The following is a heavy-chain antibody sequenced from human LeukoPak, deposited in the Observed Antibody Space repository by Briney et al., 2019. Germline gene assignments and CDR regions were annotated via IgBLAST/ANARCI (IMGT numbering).Heavy chain of an antibody. V-gene: IGHV3-53*01. D-gene: IGHD3-22*01. Sequence: GGSLRLSCAASGFTFSNAWMSWVRQAPGKGLEWVSVIYSGGSTYYADSVKGRFTISRDNSKNTLYLQMNSLRAEDTAVYYCAKDHMRHYDSSGSHYWGQGTLVTVSS. CDR1: GFTFSNAW. CDR2: IYSGGST. J-gene: IGHJ4*02. CDR3: AKDHMRHYDSSGSHY.